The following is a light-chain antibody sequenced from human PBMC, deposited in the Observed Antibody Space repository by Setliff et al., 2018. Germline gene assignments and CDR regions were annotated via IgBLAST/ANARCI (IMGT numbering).Light chain of an antibody. Sequence: QSALTQPASVSGSPGQSITISCTGTSSDVGGHKYVSWYQHHPGKAPKLMIYDVSNRPSGVSDRFSGSKSGNTASLTISGLQAEDEADYYCYSYTASTSYVFGTGTKVTVL. V-gene: IGLV2-14*03. CDR3: YSYTASTSYV. CDR2: DVS. CDR1: SSDVGGHKY. J-gene: IGLJ1*01.